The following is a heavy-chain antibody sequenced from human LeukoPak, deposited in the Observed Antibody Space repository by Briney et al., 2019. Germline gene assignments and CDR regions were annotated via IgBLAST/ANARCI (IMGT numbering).Heavy chain of an antibody. CDR3: ARGVAGTYYYYYMDV. J-gene: IGHJ6*03. V-gene: IGHV1-2*02. CDR1: GYTFTGYY. D-gene: IGHD6-19*01. CDR2: INPNSGGT. Sequence: ASVKVSCKASGYTFTGYYMEWVRQAPGQGLEWMGWINPNSGGTKYEQKFQGRVTMTRDTSISTAYMELSRLRSDDTALYYCARGVAGTYYYYYMDVWGKGTTVTVSS.